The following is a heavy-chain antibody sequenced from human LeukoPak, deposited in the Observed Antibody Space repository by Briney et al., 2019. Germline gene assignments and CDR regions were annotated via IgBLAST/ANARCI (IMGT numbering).Heavy chain of an antibody. D-gene: IGHD4-11*01. CDR2: IYYSGST. V-gene: IGHV4-31*03. J-gene: IGHJ4*02. Sequence: SETLSLTCTVSGGSISSGGYYWSWIRQHPGKGLEWIGYIYYSGSTYYNPSLKSRVTISVDTSKNQFSLKLSSVTAADTAVYYCARDLGDYSSSGYFDDYWGQGTLVTVSS. CDR3: ARDLGDYSSSGYFDDY. CDR1: GGSISSGGYY.